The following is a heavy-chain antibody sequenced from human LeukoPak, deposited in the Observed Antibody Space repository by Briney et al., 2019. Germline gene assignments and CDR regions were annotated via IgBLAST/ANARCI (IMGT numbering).Heavy chain of an antibody. D-gene: IGHD3-3*01. V-gene: IGHV4-34*01. CDR1: DGSFSGYY. Sequence: SETLSLTCAVYDGSFSGYYWSWLRQPPEKGLEWIGEINHRGSTNYNPSLKRRVPISLDTSKSQFSLNVRYVTAADTAVYYCARGLNDSWTGENYWGQGTLVTVSS. CDR3: ARGLNDSWTGENY. J-gene: IGHJ4*02. CDR2: INHRGST.